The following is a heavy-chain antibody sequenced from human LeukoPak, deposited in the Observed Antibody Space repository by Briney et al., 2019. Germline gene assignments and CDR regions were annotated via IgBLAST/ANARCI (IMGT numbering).Heavy chain of an antibody. CDR2: IYYSGST. J-gene: IGHJ6*03. V-gene: IGHV4-59*11. CDR3: ARTAVYDSSGYYYPYYMDV. CDR1: GGSISSHY. D-gene: IGHD3-22*01. Sequence: PSETLSLTCTVSGGSISSHYWSWIRQPPGTGLEWIGDIYYSGSTNYNPSLKSRVTISVDTSKNQFSLKLSSVTAADTAVYYCARTAVYDSSGYYYPYYMDVWGKGTTVTVSS.